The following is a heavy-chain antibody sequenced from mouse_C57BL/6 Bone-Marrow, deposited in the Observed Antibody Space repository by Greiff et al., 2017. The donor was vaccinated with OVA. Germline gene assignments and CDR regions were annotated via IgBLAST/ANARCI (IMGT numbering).Heavy chain of an antibody. V-gene: IGHV5-4*01. CDR3: ARDRSHAMDY. Sequence: EVKLVVSGGGLVKPGGSLKLSCAASGFTFSSYAMSWVRQTPEKRLEWVATISDGGSYTYYPDNVKGRFTISRDNAKNNLYLQMSHLKSEDTAMYYCARDRSHAMDYWGQGTSVTVSS. CDR2: ISDGGSYT. CDR1: GFTFSSYA. J-gene: IGHJ4*01.